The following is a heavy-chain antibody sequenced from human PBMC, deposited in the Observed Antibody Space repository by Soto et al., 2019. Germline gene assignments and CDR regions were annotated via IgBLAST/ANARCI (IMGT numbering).Heavy chain of an antibody. V-gene: IGHV4-30-4*01. D-gene: IGHD4-17*01. J-gene: IGHJ4*02. CDR1: YDSISSGDYY. CDR2: IYYSGIT. CDR3: ARGSTVTTTPFDY. Sequence: QVQLQESGPGLVKPSQTLSLTCTVSYDSISSGDYYWSWIRQPPGRGLEWIGSIYYSGITYYNPSLKSRSIISLGTSKNQFSLKLSSVTAADTAVYYCARGSTVTTTPFDYWGQGTLVTVSS.